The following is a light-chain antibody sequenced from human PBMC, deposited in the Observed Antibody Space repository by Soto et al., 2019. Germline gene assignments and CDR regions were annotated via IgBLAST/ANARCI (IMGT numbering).Light chain of an antibody. V-gene: IGKV3-11*01. CDR3: QQRSKWPIT. CDR2: DAC. J-gene: IGKJ5*01. Sequence: EIVLTQSPATLSLSPGERATLSCRATESVSTYLAWYQQKPGRAPRLLIYDACKRATGIPARFSGSGSGTGFTLTISSLEPEDFAVYYCQQRSKWPITFGQGTRLET. CDR1: ESVSTY.